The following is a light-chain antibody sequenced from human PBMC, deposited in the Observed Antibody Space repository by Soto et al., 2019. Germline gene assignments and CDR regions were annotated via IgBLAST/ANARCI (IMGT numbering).Light chain of an antibody. CDR3: QQRSNWPIT. Sequence: EIVMTQSPATLSLSPGESATLSCRASRSVSNYLAWYQQKPGQAPRLLIYDASSRPTDIPARFSGSGSGTDFTLTISSLEPEDFALYYCQQRSNWPITCGQGTRREIK. J-gene: IGKJ5*01. CDR2: DAS. V-gene: IGKV3-11*01. CDR1: RSVSNY.